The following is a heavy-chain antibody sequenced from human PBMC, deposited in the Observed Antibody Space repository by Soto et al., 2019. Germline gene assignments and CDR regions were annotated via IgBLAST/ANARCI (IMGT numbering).Heavy chain of an antibody. Sequence: SETLSLTCAVYGGSFSGCYWSWIRQPPGKGLEWIGEINHSGSTNYNPSLKSRVTISVDTSKNQFSLKLSSVTAADTAVYYCARKHYDILTGYYRGAYFDYWGQGTLVTVSS. CDR3: ARKHYDILTGYYRGAYFDY. D-gene: IGHD3-9*01. CDR1: GGSFSGCY. CDR2: INHSGST. V-gene: IGHV4-34*01. J-gene: IGHJ4*02.